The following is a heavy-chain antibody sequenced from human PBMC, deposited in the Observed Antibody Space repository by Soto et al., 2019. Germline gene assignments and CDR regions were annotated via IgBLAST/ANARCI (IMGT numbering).Heavy chain of an antibody. CDR3: ARGGWQLPGYYFDS. Sequence: GGSLRLSCAPSGFDFSSYGMAWVRQAPGKGLEWVSFISKSSSIIYYADSVKGRFTISRDNAKNSLYLQMNSLRGEDTAVYFCARGGWQLPGYYFDSWGQGALVTV. D-gene: IGHD2-15*01. CDR2: ISKSSSII. V-gene: IGHV3-48*01. CDR1: GFDFSSYG. J-gene: IGHJ4*02.